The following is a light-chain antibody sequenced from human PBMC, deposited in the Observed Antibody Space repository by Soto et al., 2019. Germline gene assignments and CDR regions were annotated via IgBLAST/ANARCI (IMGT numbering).Light chain of an antibody. CDR1: SSDVGPYNL. Sequence: QSALTQPASVSGSPGXSXTISCTGSSSDVGPYNLVSWYQHHPGKAPKLMISEVVKRPSGVSNRFSGSKSGNTASLTISGLQAEDEADYYCCSYAGSSMFVFGGGTKLTVL. J-gene: IGLJ2*01. V-gene: IGLV2-23*02. CDR2: EVV. CDR3: CSYAGSSMFV.